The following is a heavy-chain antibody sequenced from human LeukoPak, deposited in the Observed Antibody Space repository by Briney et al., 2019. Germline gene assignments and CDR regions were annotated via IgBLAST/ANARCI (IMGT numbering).Heavy chain of an antibody. CDR1: GFTFSSYS. CDR2: ISSSDSTI. Sequence: GGSLRLSCAASGFTFSSYSMNWVRQAPGKGLEWVSYISSSDSTIYYADSVKGRFTISRDNAKNSLYLQMNSLRAEDTAVYYCARGYDFWSGYPFDYWGQGTLVTVSS. CDR3: ARGYDFWSGYPFDY. V-gene: IGHV3-48*04. J-gene: IGHJ4*02. D-gene: IGHD3-3*01.